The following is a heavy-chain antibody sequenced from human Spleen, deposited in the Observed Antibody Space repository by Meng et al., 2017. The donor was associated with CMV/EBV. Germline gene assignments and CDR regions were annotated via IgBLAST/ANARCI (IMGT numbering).Heavy chain of an antibody. CDR1: GGTFSSNS. CDR3: ARAFWEAAPDY. J-gene: IGHJ4*02. D-gene: IGHD6-6*01. V-gene: IGHV1-2*02. Sequence: FSTASGGTFSSNSINWVRQAPGQGLEWMGGINPNSGGTNYAQKFQGRVTMTRDTSISTAYMELSRLRSDDTAVYYCARAFWEAAPDYWGQGTLVTVSS. CDR2: INPNSGGT.